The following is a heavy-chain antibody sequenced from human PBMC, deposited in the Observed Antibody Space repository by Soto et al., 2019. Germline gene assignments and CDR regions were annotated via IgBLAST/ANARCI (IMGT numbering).Heavy chain of an antibody. D-gene: IGHD3-22*01. J-gene: IGHJ4*02. V-gene: IGHV3-7*03. CDR3: ARAGHYDTSSYWAEDF. CDR1: GFTFSNYW. CDR2: IKQDGSET. Sequence: LRLSCAPSGFTFSNYWMSWVRQAPGKGLEWVANIKQDGSETFYVDSVRGRFTISRDNAKNSLYLQMNSLRVEDTALYYCARAGHYDTSSYWAEDFWGQGTLVTV.